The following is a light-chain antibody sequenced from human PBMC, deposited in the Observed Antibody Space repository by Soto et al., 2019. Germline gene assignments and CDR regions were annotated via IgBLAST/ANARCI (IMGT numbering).Light chain of an antibody. CDR3: QHYCSSPPT. J-gene: IGKJ1*01. CDR1: QSVSSSS. Sequence: IVLTQSSGTLSLSPGERATLSCRASQSVSSSSVAWYQQKPGQAPRLLIYEASIRAIVIPDRFSGSGSGTDFTLTISRLEPEDFAVYHCQHYCSSPPTFGQGSKVEIK. V-gene: IGKV3-20*01. CDR2: EAS.